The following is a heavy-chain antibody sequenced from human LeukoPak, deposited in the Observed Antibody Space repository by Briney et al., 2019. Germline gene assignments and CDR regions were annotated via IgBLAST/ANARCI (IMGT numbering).Heavy chain of an antibody. J-gene: IGHJ6*02. Sequence: GGSLRLSCAASGFTFSSYSMNWVRQAPGKGLEWVSSISSSSSYIYYADSVKGRFTISRDNAKNSLYLQINSLRAEDTAVYYCASSSGAARRYYYYGMDVWGQGTTVTVSS. V-gene: IGHV3-21*01. CDR1: GFTFSSYS. CDR3: ASSSGAARRYYYYGMDV. CDR2: ISSSSSYI. D-gene: IGHD6-6*01.